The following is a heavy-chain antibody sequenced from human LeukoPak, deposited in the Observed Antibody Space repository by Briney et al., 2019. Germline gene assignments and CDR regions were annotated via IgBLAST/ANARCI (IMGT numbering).Heavy chain of an antibody. Sequence: PSETLSLTCAVYGGSFSGYYWSWIRQPPGKGLEWIGEINHSESNNYNPPLKSRVTMSVDTSKNQFSLKLSSVTAADTAVYYCQTTEGYWGQGTLVTVSS. CDR1: GGSFSGYY. V-gene: IGHV4-34*01. J-gene: IGHJ4*02. CDR3: QTTEGY. CDR2: INHSESN. D-gene: IGHD4-17*01.